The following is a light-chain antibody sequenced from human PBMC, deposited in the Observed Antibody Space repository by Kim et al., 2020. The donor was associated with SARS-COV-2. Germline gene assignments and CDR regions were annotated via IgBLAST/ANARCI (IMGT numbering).Light chain of an antibody. CDR2: EVN. V-gene: IGLV2-23*01. CDR1: SSDVGNYNL. Sequence: QSALTQPASVSGSPGQSITISCTGTSSDVGNYNLVSWYQQHPGKAPKLMIFEVNKRPSGVSNRFSGSKSGNAASLTISGLQAEDEGDYYCCSSAGGSTLLFGGGTKLTVL. J-gene: IGLJ2*01. CDR3: CSSAGGSTLL.